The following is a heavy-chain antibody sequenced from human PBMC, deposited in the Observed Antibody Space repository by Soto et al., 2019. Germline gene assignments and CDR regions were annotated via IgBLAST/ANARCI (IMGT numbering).Heavy chain of an antibody. Sequence: SVKVSCKASGYTFTSYYMHWARQAPGQGLEWMGIINPSGGSTSYAQKFQGRVTMTRDTSTSTVYMELSSLRSEDTAVYYCARYPAFWSAYPYYYYGMDVWGQGTTVTVSS. V-gene: IGHV1-46*01. D-gene: IGHD3-3*01. J-gene: IGHJ6*02. CDR2: INPSGGST. CDR3: ARYPAFWSAYPYYYYGMDV. CDR1: GYTFTSYY.